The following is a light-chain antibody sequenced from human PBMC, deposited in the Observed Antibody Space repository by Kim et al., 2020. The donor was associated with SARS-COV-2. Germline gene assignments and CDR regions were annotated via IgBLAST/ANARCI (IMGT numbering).Light chain of an antibody. CDR1: QSVLYSFNNKNC. CDR2: WAS. CDR3: QQYYRSPWT. V-gene: IGKV4-1*01. Sequence: DIVMTQSPDSLAVSLGERATINCKSSQSVLYSFNNKNCLAWYQQKPGQPPNLLIYWASTRESGVPDRFSGSGSGTDFTLTISSLQAEDVAVYYCQQYYRSPWTFDQGTKVDIK. J-gene: IGKJ1*01.